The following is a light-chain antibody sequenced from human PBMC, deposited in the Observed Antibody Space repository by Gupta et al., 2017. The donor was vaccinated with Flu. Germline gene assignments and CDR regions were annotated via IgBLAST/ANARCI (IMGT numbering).Light chain of an antibody. CDR1: QSVSSY. V-gene: IGKV3-11*01. J-gene: IGKJ5*01. CDR2: DAS. CDR3: QQPSNWPPVT. Sequence: EIVLTQSPATLSLSPGERATLSCRASQSVSSYLAWYQQKPGQAPRPLIYDASNRATGIPARFSGSGSGTDFTLTISSREPEDFAVYYCQQPSNWPPVTFGQGTPLEIK.